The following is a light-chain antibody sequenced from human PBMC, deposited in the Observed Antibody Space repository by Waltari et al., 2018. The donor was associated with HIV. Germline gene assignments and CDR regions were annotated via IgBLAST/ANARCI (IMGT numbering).Light chain of an antibody. CDR2: RNN. CDR1: SSTIGSNY. CDR3: AAWDDSLSGPV. V-gene: IGLV1-47*01. J-gene: IGLJ3*02. Sequence: QSVLPQPPSASGTPGQRVTISCSGSSSTIGSNYVYWYQQLPVTAPKLLIYRNNQRPSGVPDRFSGSKSGTSASLAISGLRSEDEADYYCAAWDDSLSGPVFGGGTKLTVL.